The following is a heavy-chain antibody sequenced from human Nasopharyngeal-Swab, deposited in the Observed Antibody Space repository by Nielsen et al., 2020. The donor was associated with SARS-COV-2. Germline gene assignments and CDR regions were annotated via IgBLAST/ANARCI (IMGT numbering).Heavy chain of an antibody. CDR2: INSDGSRT. CDR3: ARDGSANHFRFDY. Sequence: GESLKISCAVSGFTFSDSWIHWVRQAPGKGLGWVSRINSDGSRTGYADSVKGRFTVSRDNAKNSIYLQMNNLRADDTAVYYCARDGSANHFRFDYWGQGALVIVSS. J-gene: IGHJ4*02. CDR1: GFTFSDSW. V-gene: IGHV3-74*01. D-gene: IGHD1-26*01.